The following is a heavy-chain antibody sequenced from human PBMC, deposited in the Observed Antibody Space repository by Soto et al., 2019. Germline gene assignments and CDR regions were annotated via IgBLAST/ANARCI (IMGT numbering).Heavy chain of an antibody. Sequence: SETLSLTCAVYGGSFSGYYWSWIRQPPGKGLEWIGEINHSGSTNYNPSLKSRVTISVDTSKNQFSLKLSSVTAADTAVYYCARGRRGCSSTSCYVYYYYYYMDVWGKGTTVTVSS. V-gene: IGHV4-34*01. CDR1: GGSFSGYY. J-gene: IGHJ6*03. CDR3: ARGRRGCSSTSCYVYYYYYYMDV. D-gene: IGHD2-2*01. CDR2: INHSGST.